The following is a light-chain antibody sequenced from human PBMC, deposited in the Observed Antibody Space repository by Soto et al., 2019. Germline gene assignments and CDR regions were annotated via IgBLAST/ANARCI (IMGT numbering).Light chain of an antibody. CDR3: QQSYSTPIT. Sequence: DIQMTQSPSSLSASVGDRVTITCRASRSISTYLNWFQQRPGKAPKVLIYDASSLQSGVPSRFSGSGSGTDFTLTISSLQPEDVATYYCQQSYSTPITFGQGTRLEIK. J-gene: IGKJ5*01. CDR2: DAS. CDR1: RSISTY. V-gene: IGKV1-39*01.